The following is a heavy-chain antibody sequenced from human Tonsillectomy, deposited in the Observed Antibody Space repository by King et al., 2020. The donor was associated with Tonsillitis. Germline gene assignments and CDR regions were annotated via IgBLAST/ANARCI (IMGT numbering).Heavy chain of an antibody. Sequence: DVQLVESGGGLVQPGGSLRLSCAASGFTFSNHAMSWVRQAPGKGLQWVSAISGNGRSTFNADSVKGRFTISRDNSKNTLYLQMNSLRAEDTAVYYCAKDPEAEPATLTYNWFDPWGQGTLVTVSS. CDR3: AKDPEAEPATLTYNWFDP. D-gene: IGHD4-17*01. J-gene: IGHJ5*02. CDR1: GFTFSNHA. CDR2: ISGNGRST. V-gene: IGHV3-23*04.